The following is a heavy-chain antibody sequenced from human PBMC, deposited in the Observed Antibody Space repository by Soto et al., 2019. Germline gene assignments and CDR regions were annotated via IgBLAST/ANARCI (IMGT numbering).Heavy chain of an antibody. CDR1: GYSISSGYY. V-gene: IGHV4-38-2*01. CDR3: ATTGGRVGYYGMDV. J-gene: IGHJ6*02. CDR2: IYHSGST. Sequence: SLTCAVSGYSISSGYYWGWIRQPPGKGLEWIGSIYHSGSTYYNPSLKSRVTMSVDTSKNQFSLKLSSVTAADTAVYYCATTGGRVGYYGMDVWGQGTTVTVSS. D-gene: IGHD3-16*01.